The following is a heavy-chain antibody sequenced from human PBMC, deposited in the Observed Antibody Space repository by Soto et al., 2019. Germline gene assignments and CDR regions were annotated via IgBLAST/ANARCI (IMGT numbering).Heavy chain of an antibody. D-gene: IGHD5-18*01. CDR3: DLSGAMATYYYYGMDV. Sequence: GGSLRLSCAASGFTFSNAWMNWVRQAPGKGLEWVGRIKSKTDGGTTDYAAPVKGRFTISRDDSKNTLYLQMNSLKTEDTAVYYCDLSGAMATYYYYGMDVWGQGTTVTVSS. CDR1: GFTFSNAW. V-gene: IGHV3-15*07. J-gene: IGHJ6*02. CDR2: IKSKTDGGTT.